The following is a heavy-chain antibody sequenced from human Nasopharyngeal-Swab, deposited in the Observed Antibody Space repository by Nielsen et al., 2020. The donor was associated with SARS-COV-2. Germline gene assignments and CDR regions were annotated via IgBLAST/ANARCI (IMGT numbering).Heavy chain of an antibody. V-gene: IGHV3-30*18. J-gene: IGHJ5*02. CDR1: GFTFSSYG. Sequence: GESLKISCAASGFTFSSYGMHWVRQAPGKGLKWVAVISYDGSNKYYADSVKGRFTISRDNSKNTLYLQMNSLRAEDTAVYYCAKDKDLSSGWNWFDPWGQGTLVTVSS. D-gene: IGHD6-19*01. CDR3: AKDKDLSSGWNWFDP. CDR2: ISYDGSNK.